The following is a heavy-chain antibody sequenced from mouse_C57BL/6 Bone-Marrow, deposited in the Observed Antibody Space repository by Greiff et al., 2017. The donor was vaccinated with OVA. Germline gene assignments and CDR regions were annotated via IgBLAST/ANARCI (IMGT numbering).Heavy chain of an antibody. J-gene: IGHJ1*03. CDR1: GFSLSTFGMG. CDR3: ARMITTVPYWYFDV. Sequence: QVQLKESGPGILQPSQTLSLTCSFSGFSLSTFGMGVGWIRQPSGKGLEWLAHIWWDDDKYYNPALKSRLTISKDTSKNQVFLKIANVDTADTATYYCARMITTVPYWYFDVWGTGTTVTVSS. CDR2: IWWDDDK. V-gene: IGHV8-8*01. D-gene: IGHD1-1*01.